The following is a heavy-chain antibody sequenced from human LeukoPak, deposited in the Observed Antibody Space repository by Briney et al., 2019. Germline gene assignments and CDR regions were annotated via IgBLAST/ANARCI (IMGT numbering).Heavy chain of an antibody. D-gene: IGHD3-10*01. CDR2: IYHSGST. CDR3: ARMFSSGETNSNDY. J-gene: IGHJ4*02. CDR1: GGSISSGGYS. Sequence: SETLSLTCAVSGGSISSGGYSWSWIRPPPGKGLEWIGYIYHSGSTYYNPSLKSRVTISVDRSKNQFSLKLSSVTAADTAVYYCARMFSSGETNSNDYWGQGTLVTVSS. V-gene: IGHV4-30-2*01.